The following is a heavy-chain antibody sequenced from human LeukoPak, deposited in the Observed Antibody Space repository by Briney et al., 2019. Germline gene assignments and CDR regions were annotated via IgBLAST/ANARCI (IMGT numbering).Heavy chain of an antibody. CDR1: GYSITSGYN. D-gene: IGHD6-19*01. Sequence: PSETLSLTSTVSGYSITSGYNWAWIRQPPGKGLEWIGEINHSGSTNYNPSLKSRVTISVDTSKNQFSLKLSSVTAADTAVYYCARVREYSSGWYAFGAFDIWGQGTMVTVTS. CDR3: ARVREYSSGWYAFGAFDI. J-gene: IGHJ3*02. V-gene: IGHV4-38-2*02. CDR2: INHSGST.